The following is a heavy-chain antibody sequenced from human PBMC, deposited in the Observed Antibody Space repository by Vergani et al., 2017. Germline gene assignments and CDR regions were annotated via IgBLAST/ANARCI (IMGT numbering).Heavy chain of an antibody. J-gene: IGHJ4*02. D-gene: IGHD5-24*01. CDR2: IITILGIA. CDR1: GGTFSSYT. Sequence: QVQLVQSGAEVKKPGSSVKVSCKASGGTFSSYTISWVRQAPGQGLEWMGRIITILGIANYAQKFQGRVTITADKSTSTAYMELSSLRAEDTAVYYCARVEMATITLDYWGQGTLVTVSS. CDR3: ARVEMATITLDY. V-gene: IGHV1-69*02.